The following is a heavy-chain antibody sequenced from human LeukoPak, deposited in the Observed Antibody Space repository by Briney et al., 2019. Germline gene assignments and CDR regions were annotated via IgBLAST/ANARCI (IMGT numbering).Heavy chain of an antibody. D-gene: IGHD3-16*02. CDR2: ISYDGSNK. CDR3: ARSDARGVIPNYYGMDV. J-gene: IGHJ6*02. V-gene: IGHV3-30-3*01. Sequence: PGGSLRLSCAASGFTFSTYAMTWVRQAPGKGLEWVAVISYDGSNKYYADSVKGRFTISRDNSKNTLYLQMNSLRAGDTAVYYCARSDARGVIPNYYGMDVWGQGTTVTVSS. CDR1: GFTFSTYA.